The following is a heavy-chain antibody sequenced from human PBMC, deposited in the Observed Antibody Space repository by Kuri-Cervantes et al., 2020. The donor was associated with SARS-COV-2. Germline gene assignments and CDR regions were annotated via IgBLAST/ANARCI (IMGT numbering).Heavy chain of an antibody. J-gene: IGHJ4*02. V-gene: IGHV4-59*01. CDR2: MYYSGST. Sequence: GSLRLSCTVSGGSISSDYWSWIRQPPGKGLEWIGHMYYSGSTNYNPSLKSRVTISIDTSKNRFSLNLRSVTPADTAVYYCARAVERVTGLLDHFDSWGQGTQVTVSS. CDR1: GGSISSDY. CDR3: ARAVERVTGLLDHFDS. D-gene: IGHD3-9*01.